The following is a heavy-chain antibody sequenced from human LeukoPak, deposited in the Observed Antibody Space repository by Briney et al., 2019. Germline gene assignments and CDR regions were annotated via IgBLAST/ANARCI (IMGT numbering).Heavy chain of an antibody. V-gene: IGHV4-59*08. CDR3: ARQVYSSWSNWFDP. CDR2: IYYSGST. Sequence: SETLSLTCTVSGGSINSYYWSWIRQPPGKGLEWIGYIYYSGSTNYNPSLKSRVTISVDTSKNQFSLKLSSVTAADTAVYYCARQVYSSWSNWFDPCRQGILVIVSS. CDR1: GGSINSYY. J-gene: IGHJ5*02. D-gene: IGHD6-13*01.